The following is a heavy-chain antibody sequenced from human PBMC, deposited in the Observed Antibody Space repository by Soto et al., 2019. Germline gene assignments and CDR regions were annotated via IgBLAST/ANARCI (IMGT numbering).Heavy chain of an antibody. CDR3: AKGSSPGRPYYFDY. CDR1: GFTFSSYA. V-gene: IGHV3-23*01. CDR2: IDGSGGST. Sequence: PGGSLRLSCAASGFTFSSYAMSWVRRAPGKGLEWVSAIDGSGGSTYHADSVKGRFTISRDNSRNTLFMQMDSLRAEDTAVYYCAKGSSPGRPYYFDYWGRGTLVTVSS. D-gene: IGHD2-15*01. J-gene: IGHJ4*02.